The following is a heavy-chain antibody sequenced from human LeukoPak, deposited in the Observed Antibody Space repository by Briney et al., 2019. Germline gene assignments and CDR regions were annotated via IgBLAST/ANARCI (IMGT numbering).Heavy chain of an antibody. D-gene: IGHD5-12*01. V-gene: IGHV3-9*01. CDR1: GFTFKDYG. CDR2: INWNGGGT. Sequence: QPGRSLRLSCAATGFTFKDYGMHWVRQPPGKGLEWVSSINWNGGGTDYADSVKGRFTISRDNAKNSLYLQLSSLRPEDTALYYCAKQLSATTPSAFFGWDVWGQGTTVTVPS. J-gene: IGHJ6*02. CDR3: AKQLSATTPSAFFGWDV.